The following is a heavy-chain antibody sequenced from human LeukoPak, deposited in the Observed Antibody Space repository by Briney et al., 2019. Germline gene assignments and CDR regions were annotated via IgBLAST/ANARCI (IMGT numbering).Heavy chain of an antibody. V-gene: IGHV4-30-2*01. CDR2: IYHSGGT. CDR1: GGSISSGGYS. Sequence: SQTLSLTCSVSGGSISSGGYSWNWIRQPPGKGLEWIGFIYHSGGTSYYPSLHGRLSMSVDTSKNQFSLKLSSVTAADTAVYYCARGDFLEWLSPPNWFDPWGQGTLVTVSS. J-gene: IGHJ5*02. CDR3: ARGDFLEWLSPPNWFDP. D-gene: IGHD3-3*01.